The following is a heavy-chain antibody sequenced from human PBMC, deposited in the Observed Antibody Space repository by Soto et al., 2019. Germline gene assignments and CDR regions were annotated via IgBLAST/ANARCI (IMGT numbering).Heavy chain of an antibody. V-gene: IGHV1-46*01. J-gene: IGHJ6*02. CDR2: INPGGVSK. CDR3: ARAPSWHGLDV. Sequence: ASVKVSCKASGYTLTSHYIHWVRQAPGQGLEWMGIINPGGVSKTYAQEFQGRITMTRDTSTSTVYMELSSLRSQDTAVYYCARAPSWHGLDVWGQGTTVTVSS. CDR1: GYTLTSHY.